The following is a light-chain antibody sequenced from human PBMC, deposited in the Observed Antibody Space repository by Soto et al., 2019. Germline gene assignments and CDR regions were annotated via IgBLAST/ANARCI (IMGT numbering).Light chain of an antibody. CDR1: SSDVGGYNY. V-gene: IGLV2-14*03. J-gene: IGLJ2*01. CDR2: DVN. CDR3: SSYTSSNTLVV. Sequence: QSALTQPASVSGSPGQSITISCTGTSSDVGGYNYVSWYQQDPGKAPKLMIYDVNNRPSGVSNRFSGSKSGNTASLTISGLQAEDEADYYCSSYTSSNTLVVFGGGTKLTVL.